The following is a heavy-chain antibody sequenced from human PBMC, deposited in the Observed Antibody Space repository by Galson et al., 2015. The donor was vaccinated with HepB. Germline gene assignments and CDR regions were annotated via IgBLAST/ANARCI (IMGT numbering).Heavy chain of an antibody. Sequence: QSGAEVKKPGESLKISCKGSGYSFTSYWIGWVRQMPGKGLEWMGIIYPGDSDTRYSPSFQGQVTISADKSISTAYLQWSSLKASDTAMYYCARHGGLQEGSSWLNYYYYGMDVWGQGTTVTVS. CDR1: GYSFTSYW. D-gene: IGHD6-13*01. V-gene: IGHV5-51*01. CDR3: ARHGGLQEGSSWLNYYYYGMDV. CDR2: IYPGDSDT. J-gene: IGHJ6*02.